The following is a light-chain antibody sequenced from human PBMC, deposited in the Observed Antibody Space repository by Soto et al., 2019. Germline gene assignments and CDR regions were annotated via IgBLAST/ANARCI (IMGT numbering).Light chain of an antibody. V-gene: IGKV3-20*01. CDR2: GTS. CDR3: QQYSGSPPRT. Sequence: EVVLTQSPGTLSLSPGERATLYCRTSQTIVSTYLAWYQHKAGQAPRLLMYGTSSRATGIPDRFSGSGSWTDFTLTISSVEPEDSAIYYCQQYSGSPPRTFGQGTKVEIK. CDR1: QTIVSTY. J-gene: IGKJ1*01.